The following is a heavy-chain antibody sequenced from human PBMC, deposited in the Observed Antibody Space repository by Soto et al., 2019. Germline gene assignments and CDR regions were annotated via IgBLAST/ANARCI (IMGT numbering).Heavy chain of an antibody. D-gene: IGHD3-10*01. CDR2: ISGSGSFT. CDR3: AKIPTGSGSSKFDY. V-gene: IGHV3-23*01. J-gene: IGHJ4*02. Sequence: GWSLRLSCTAAGFTFGSYAMHWVRQAPGKGLEWISAISGSGSFTHYADSVRGRFTISRDNSQNQLYLQMNNLRGDDTAMYYCAKIPTGSGSSKFDYWGQGIQVTVSS. CDR1: GFTFGSYA.